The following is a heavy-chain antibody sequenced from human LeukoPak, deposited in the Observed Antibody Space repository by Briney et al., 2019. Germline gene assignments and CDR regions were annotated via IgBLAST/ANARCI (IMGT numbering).Heavy chain of an antibody. D-gene: IGHD6-19*01. CDR2: IRYDGTNK. V-gene: IGHV3-30*02. CDR3: AKGSKAVLFTRDHYMDV. Sequence: GGSLRLSCAASRFTFSSYGMHWVRQAPGKGLEWVAFIRYDGTNKYYADSVKGRFTISRDNSKNTLYLQMNSLRAEDTAVYYCAKGSKAVLFTRDHYMDVWGKGTTVTISS. J-gene: IGHJ6*03. CDR1: RFTFSSYG.